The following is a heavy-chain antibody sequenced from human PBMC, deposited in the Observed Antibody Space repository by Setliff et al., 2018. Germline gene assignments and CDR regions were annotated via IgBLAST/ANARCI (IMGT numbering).Heavy chain of an antibody. V-gene: IGHV1-3*01. CDR1: GYTFTNYA. Sequence: GASVKVSCKASGYTFTNYAIHWVRQAPGQRPEWMGWINAGNGNTKYSQKFQGRVTITRDTSASTAYMELSSLRSEDTAVYYCARRETYYNFWSGYYAYWGQGTLVTVSS. CDR3: ARRETYYNFWSGYYAY. J-gene: IGHJ4*02. D-gene: IGHD3-3*01. CDR2: INAGNGNT.